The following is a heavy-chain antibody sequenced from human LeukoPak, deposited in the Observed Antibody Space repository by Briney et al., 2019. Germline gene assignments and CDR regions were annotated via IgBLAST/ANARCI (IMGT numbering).Heavy chain of an antibody. CDR1: GFTFNNYA. J-gene: IGHJ4*02. Sequence: PGGSLRLSCAASGFTFNNYAMNSVRQAPGKGLEWGSAISGGVETTYYADSAKGRFTISRDNSQNTLYLQMNSLRAEDTAVYYCARDYADYVGYFFFDYWGQGTLVTVSS. D-gene: IGHD4-17*01. CDR2: ISGGVETT. CDR3: ARDYADYVGYFFFDY. V-gene: IGHV3-23*01.